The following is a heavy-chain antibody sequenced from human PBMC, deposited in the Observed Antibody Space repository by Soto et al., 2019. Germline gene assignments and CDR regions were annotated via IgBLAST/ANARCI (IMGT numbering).Heavy chain of an antibody. V-gene: IGHV3-33*01. Sequence: PGGSLRLSCAASGFPFSSYGMHWVRQAPGKGLEWVAVIWYDGSNKYYADSVKGRFTISRDNSKNTLYLQMNSLRAEDTAVYYCARDMKDYDFWSGYYGATYYYGMDVWGQGTTVTVSS. CDR3: ARDMKDYDFWSGYYGATYYYGMDV. CDR2: IWYDGSNK. J-gene: IGHJ6*02. D-gene: IGHD3-3*01. CDR1: GFPFSSYG.